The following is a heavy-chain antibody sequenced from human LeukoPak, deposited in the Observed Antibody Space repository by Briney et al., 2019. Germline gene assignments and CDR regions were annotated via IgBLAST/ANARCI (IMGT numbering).Heavy chain of an antibody. D-gene: IGHD3-16*01. CDR3: ARDMGEDY. CDR2: IYYSGST. CDR1: GGSISSSSYY. Sequence: PSETLSLTCTVSGGSISSSSYYWGWIRQPPGKGLEWIGSIYYSGSTYYNPSLKSRVTISVDTSKNQFSLKLSSVTAADTAVYYCARDMGEDYWGQGTLVTVSS. J-gene: IGHJ4*02. V-gene: IGHV4-39*07.